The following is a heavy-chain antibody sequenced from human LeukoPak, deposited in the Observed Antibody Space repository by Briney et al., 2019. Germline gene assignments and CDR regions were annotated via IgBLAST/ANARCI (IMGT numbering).Heavy chain of an antibody. CDR3: ARDGSAYYYDSSGRPYYFDY. J-gene: IGHJ4*02. Sequence: GGSLRLSCAASGFSFSNYGMHWVRQAPGKGLEWVAIISFDGSDKYYADSVKGRFTISRDNSKNTLYLQMNSLRAEDTAVYYCARDGSAYYYDSSGRPYYFDYWGQGTLVTVSS. D-gene: IGHD3-22*01. CDR1: GFSFSNYG. CDR2: ISFDGSDK. V-gene: IGHV3-30*03.